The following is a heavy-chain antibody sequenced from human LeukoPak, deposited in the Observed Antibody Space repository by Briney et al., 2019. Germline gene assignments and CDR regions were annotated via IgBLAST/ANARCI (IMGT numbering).Heavy chain of an antibody. Sequence: NASETLSLTCTVSGGSISSGSYYWRWIRQPAGKGLEWIGRIYTSGSTNYNPSLKSRVTISVDTSKNQFSLKLSSVTAADTAVYYCARAGYCSSTSCPGGAFDIWGQGTMVTVSS. D-gene: IGHD2-2*01. V-gene: IGHV4-61*02. J-gene: IGHJ3*02. CDR1: GGSISSGSYY. CDR2: IYTSGST. CDR3: ARAGYCSSTSCPGGAFDI.